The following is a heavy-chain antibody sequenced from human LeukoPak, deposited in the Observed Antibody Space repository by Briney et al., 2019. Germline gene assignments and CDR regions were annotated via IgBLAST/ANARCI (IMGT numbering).Heavy chain of an antibody. CDR3: AKDPIPYIAAADYFDY. CDR1: GFTFSSYA. J-gene: IGHJ4*02. CDR2: ISSSGGST. V-gene: IGHV3-23*01. Sequence: GGSLRLSCAASGFTFSSYAMSWVRQAPGKGLEWVSAISSSGGSTYYADSVKGRFTISRDNSKNTLYLQMNSLRAEDTAVYYCAKDPIPYIAAADYFDYWGQGTLVTVSS. D-gene: IGHD6-13*01.